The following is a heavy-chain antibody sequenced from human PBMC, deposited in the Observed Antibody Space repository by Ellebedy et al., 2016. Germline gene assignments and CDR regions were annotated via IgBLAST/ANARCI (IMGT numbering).Heavy chain of an antibody. CDR1: GGTFSSYA. D-gene: IGHD1-26*01. Sequence: ASVKVSCQASGGTFSSYAISWVRQAPGQGLEWMGRTIPILGITNYAQKFQGRVTITADKSTSTAYMEVNRLRSEDTAVYYCARGSGGSYGMDVWGQGTTVTVSS. CDR2: TIPILGIT. V-gene: IGHV1-69*04. J-gene: IGHJ6*02. CDR3: ARGSGGSYGMDV.